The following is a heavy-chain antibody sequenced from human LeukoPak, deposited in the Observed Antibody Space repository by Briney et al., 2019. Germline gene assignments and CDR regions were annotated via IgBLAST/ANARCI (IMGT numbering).Heavy chain of an antibody. D-gene: IGHD4-11*01. Sequence: GGSLRLSCAASEFSFSTYSMNWVRQAPGKGLEWVSYISSSGFTLNYADSVKGRFTISRDNAKNSLYLQMNSLRAEDTAVYYCARGVPKTSYYYYYMDVWGKGTTVTVSS. J-gene: IGHJ6*03. CDR1: EFSFSTYS. CDR2: ISSSGFTL. V-gene: IGHV3-48*01. CDR3: ARGVPKTSYYYYYMDV.